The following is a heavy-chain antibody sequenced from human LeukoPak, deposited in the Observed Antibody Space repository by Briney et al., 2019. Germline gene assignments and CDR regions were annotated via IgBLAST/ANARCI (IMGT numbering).Heavy chain of an antibody. D-gene: IGHD3-22*01. CDR1: GGSISSYY. J-gene: IGHJ3*02. CDR3: ARHGDYYDSSGYIDAFDI. Sequence: SETLSLTCSVSGGSISSYYWSWIRQPPGKGLEWIGYIYYSGSTSYNPSLKSRVTISVDTSKNQFSLKLSSVTAADTAVYYCARHGDYYDSSGYIDAFDIWGQGTMVTVSS. V-gene: IGHV4-59*08. CDR2: IYYSGST.